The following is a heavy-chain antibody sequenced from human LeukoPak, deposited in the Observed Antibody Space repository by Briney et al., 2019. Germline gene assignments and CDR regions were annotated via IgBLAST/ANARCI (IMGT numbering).Heavy chain of an antibody. CDR3: ARGYPSMYYYGSGIDY. J-gene: IGHJ4*02. CDR2: MNPNSGNT. V-gene: IGHV1-8*01. Sequence: GASVKVSCKASGYTFTSYDINWVRQATGQWLEWMGWMNPNSGNTGYAQKFQGRVTMTRNTSISTAYMELSSLRSGDTAVYYCARGYPSMYYYGSGIDYWGQGTLVTVSS. D-gene: IGHD3-10*01. CDR1: GYTFTSYD.